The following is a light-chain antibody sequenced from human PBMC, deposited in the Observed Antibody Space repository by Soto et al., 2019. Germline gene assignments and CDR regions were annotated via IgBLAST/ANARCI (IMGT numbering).Light chain of an antibody. CDR3: QQYNNWPIT. CDR1: RSVSSN. Sequence: EIVMTQSPATLSVSPGERATLSCRASRSVSSNLAWYQQKPAQAPRLLIYGASTRATGIPARFSGSGSGTEFTLTISSLQSEDFAVYYCQQYNNWPITFGQGTRLEIK. CDR2: GAS. V-gene: IGKV3-15*01. J-gene: IGKJ5*01.